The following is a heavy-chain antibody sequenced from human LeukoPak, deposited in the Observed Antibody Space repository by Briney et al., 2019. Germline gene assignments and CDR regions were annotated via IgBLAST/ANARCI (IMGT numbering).Heavy chain of an antibody. CDR1: GGSISSYY. D-gene: IGHD3-3*01. Sequence: SETLSLTCTVSGGSISSYYWSWIRQPPGKGLEWIGYIYYNGTTDYNPSLKSRITMSVDTSKNQFSLRVTSVTAADTAVYYCARVGDYDFWSGTLNWFDPWGQGTLVTVSS. J-gene: IGHJ5*02. CDR2: IYYNGTT. CDR3: ARVGDYDFWSGTLNWFDP. V-gene: IGHV4-59*12.